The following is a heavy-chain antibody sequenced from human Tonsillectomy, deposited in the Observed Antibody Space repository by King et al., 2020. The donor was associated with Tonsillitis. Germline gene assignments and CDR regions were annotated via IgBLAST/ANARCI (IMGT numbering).Heavy chain of an antibody. CDR3: AKEHGVEVGAGFDI. Sequence: VQLVESGGGLVQPGGSLRLSCAASGFPFNNYAMSWVRQPPGKGLEWVSAISGSGGSTYYADSVKGRFTISRDNSKNTQYLQMNSLRVEDTAVYYCAKEHGVEVGAGFDIWGQGTMVTVSS. J-gene: IGHJ3*02. D-gene: IGHD1-26*01. CDR2: ISGSGGST. V-gene: IGHV3-23*04. CDR1: GFPFNNYA.